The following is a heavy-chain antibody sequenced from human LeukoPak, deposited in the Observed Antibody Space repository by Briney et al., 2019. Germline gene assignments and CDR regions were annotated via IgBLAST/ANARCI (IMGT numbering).Heavy chain of an antibody. J-gene: IGHJ6*02. Sequence: GASVKVPCKASGYTFTTYGITWVRQAPGQGLEWTGWISTSNGNTNYAPKLQGRVTLTTDTSTTTAYMELRSLRSDDTAVYYCARDHPVVVATLTYGMDVWGQGTTVTVSS. CDR2: ISTSNGNT. V-gene: IGHV1-18*01. CDR3: ARDHPVVVATLTYGMDV. CDR1: GYTFTTYG. D-gene: IGHD2-15*01.